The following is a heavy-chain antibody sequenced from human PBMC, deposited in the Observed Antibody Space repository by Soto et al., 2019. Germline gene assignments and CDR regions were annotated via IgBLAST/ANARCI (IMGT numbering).Heavy chain of an antibody. V-gene: IGHV3-7*02. J-gene: IGHJ4*02. CDR3: ARPAGYCSGGSCFPFIY. CDR1: GFTFSSYW. D-gene: IGHD2-15*01. CDR2: LKQAGSEK. Sequence: EVQLVESGGGLVQPGGSLRLSCAASGFTFSSYWMSWVRQAPGKGLERVANLKQAGSEKYYVDSVKGRFTISRDNAKSSLYLQMNSLRAEDTAVYFCARPAGYCSGGSCFPFIYWGQGTLVTVSS.